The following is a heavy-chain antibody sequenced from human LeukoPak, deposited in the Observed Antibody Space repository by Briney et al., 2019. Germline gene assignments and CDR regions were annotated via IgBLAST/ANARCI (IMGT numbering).Heavy chain of an antibody. V-gene: IGHV4-4*07. J-gene: IGHJ6*03. Sequence: SETLSLTCTVTGGSISTYYWSWIRQPAGKGLEWIGRIYTSGSTNYNPSLKSRVTMSVDTSKNQFSLKLSSVTAADTAVYYCARYEPYNHYYMDVWGKGTTVTVSS. CDR3: ARYEPYNHYYMDV. CDR1: GGSISTYY. CDR2: IYTSGST. D-gene: IGHD1-14*01.